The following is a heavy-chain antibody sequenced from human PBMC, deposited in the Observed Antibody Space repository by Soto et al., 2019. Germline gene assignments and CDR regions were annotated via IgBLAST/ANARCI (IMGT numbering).Heavy chain of an antibody. Sequence: VQLVESGGGLVQPGGSLKLSCAASGFTFSGSAMHWDRQASGKGLEWVGRIRSKANSYATAYAASVKGRFTISRDDSKNTAYLQMNSLKTEDTAVHYCTIYTENTRDTNAFDIWGQGTMVTVSS. CDR2: IRSKANSYAT. V-gene: IGHV3-73*01. CDR3: TIYTENTRDTNAFDI. CDR1: GFTFSGSA. J-gene: IGHJ3*02. D-gene: IGHD5-18*01.